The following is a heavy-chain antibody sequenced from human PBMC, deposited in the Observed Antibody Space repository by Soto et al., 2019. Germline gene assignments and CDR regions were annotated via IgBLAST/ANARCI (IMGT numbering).Heavy chain of an antibody. CDR2: INPNSGGT. J-gene: IGHJ4*02. CDR3: ARAGGIAAAGSIDY. Sequence: EASVKVSCKASGYTFSSYAIHWVRQAPGQGLEWMGWINPNSGGTNYAQKFQGWVTMTRDTSISTAYMELSRLRSDDTAVYYCARAGGIAAAGSIDYWGQGTLVTVSS. D-gene: IGHD6-13*01. CDR1: GYTFSSYA. V-gene: IGHV1-2*04.